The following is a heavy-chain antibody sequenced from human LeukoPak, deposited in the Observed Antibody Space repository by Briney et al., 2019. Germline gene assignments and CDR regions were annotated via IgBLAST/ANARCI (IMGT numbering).Heavy chain of an antibody. J-gene: IGHJ4*02. D-gene: IGHD7-27*01. CDR3: AKDFNWGWDY. Sequence: PGGSLRLSCAASGFTFSSHGMHWVRQAPGKGLEWVAYVLSDGSRKYYADSVKGRFTISRDVSNNTLFLQMNSLRPEDTALYYCAKDFNWGWDYWGQGTLVTVSS. CDR1: GFTFSSHG. CDR2: VLSDGSRK. V-gene: IGHV3-30*02.